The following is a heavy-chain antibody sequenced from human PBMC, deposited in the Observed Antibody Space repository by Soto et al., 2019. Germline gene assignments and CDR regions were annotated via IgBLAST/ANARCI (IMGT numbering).Heavy chain of an antibody. J-gene: IGHJ4*02. V-gene: IGHV1-18*01. CDR2: ISANSGNT. CDR3: ARDRNHGLDN. CDR1: GYIFTING. Sequence: QVQLVQSGAEVKMPGASVKVSCQASGYIFTINGISWVRQAPGQGLEWLGWISANSGNTNYAQNVQYRVILTTNTSTATAYMELRSLRSDDTAVYYCARDRNHGLDNWGQGTLVTVSS. D-gene: IGHD4-17*01.